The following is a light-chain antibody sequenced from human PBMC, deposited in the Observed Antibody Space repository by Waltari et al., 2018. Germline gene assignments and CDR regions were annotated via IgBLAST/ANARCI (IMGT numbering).Light chain of an antibody. J-gene: IGLJ3*02. CDR1: SSDVGASDH. CDR3: SSHTTSNTLV. Sequence: QSALTQPASVSGSPGQSTTISSAGTSSDVGASDHVSWYQQHPGKAPKVIIYDVTKRPSGVSNRFSGSKSGNTASLTISGLQTEDEADYHCSSHTTSNTLVFGGGTKVTVL. V-gene: IGLV2-14*03. CDR2: DVT.